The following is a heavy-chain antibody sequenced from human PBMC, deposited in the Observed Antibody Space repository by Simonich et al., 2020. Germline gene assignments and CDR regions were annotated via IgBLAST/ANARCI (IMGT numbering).Heavy chain of an antibody. CDR3: ARDGERYCGGDCYSYFDY. CDR1: GFTFSSYA. Sequence: QVQLVESGGGVVQPGRSLRLSCAASGFTFSSYAMHWVRQAPGKGLEWVEVISHDGRNKYYADSVKGRFTISRDNSKNTLYLQMNSLRAEDTAVYYGARDGERYCGGDCYSYFDYWGQGTLVTVSS. D-gene: IGHD2-21*02. CDR2: ISHDGRNK. V-gene: IGHV3-30*07. J-gene: IGHJ4*02.